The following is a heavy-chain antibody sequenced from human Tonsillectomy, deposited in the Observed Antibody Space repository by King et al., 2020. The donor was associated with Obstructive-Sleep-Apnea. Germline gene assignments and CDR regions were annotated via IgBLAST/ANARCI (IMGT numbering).Heavy chain of an antibody. V-gene: IGHV2-70*11. CDR3: ARIPPAGSGSEFDY. J-gene: IGHJ4*02. Sequence: TLKESGPALVKPTQTLTLTCSFSGFSLSTSRVCVSWIRQPPGKALEWLARIDWDDDKYYSTSLKARLTISKDTSKNQVVLTMTNMDPVDTATYYCARIPPAGSGSEFDYWGQGTLVTVSS. CDR1: GFSLSTSRVC. D-gene: IGHD3-10*01. CDR2: IDWDDDK.